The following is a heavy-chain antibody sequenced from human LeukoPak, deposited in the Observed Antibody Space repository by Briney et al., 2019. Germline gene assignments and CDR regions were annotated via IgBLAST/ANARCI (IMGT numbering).Heavy chain of an antibody. D-gene: IGHD6-6*01. CDR1: GFTFSSYG. CDR3: ARDRRVNYYYGMDV. V-gene: IGHV3-30*03. CDR2: ISYDGSNK. J-gene: IGHJ6*02. Sequence: GGSLRLSCVASGFTFSSYGMHWVRQAPGKGLEWVAVISYDGSNKYYADSVKGRFTISRDNSKNTLYLQMNSLRADDTAVYYCARDRRVNYYYGMDVWGQGSTVTVSS.